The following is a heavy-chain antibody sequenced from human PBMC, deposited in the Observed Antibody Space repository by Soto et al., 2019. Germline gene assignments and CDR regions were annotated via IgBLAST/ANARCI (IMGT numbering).Heavy chain of an antibody. CDR2: IYYSGST. CDR1: GGSISSYY. D-gene: IGHD3-22*01. J-gene: IGHJ4*02. Sequence: PSETLSLTCTVSGGSISSYYWSWIRQPPGKGLEWIGYIYYSGSTNYNPSLKSRVTISVDTSKNQFSLKLSSVTAADTAVYYCAGGYYYDSSGYYAYFDYWGQGTLVTVS. CDR3: AGGYYYDSSGYYAYFDY. V-gene: IGHV4-59*08.